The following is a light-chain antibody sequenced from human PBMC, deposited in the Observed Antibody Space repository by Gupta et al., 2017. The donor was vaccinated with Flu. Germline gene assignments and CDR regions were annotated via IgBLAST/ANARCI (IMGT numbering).Light chain of an antibody. CDR2: NNH. CDR3: ATWHDSLNGWV. CDR1: SSDIGSHS. Sequence: QSMLTQPPSASGAPGQRVTISCSGSSSDIGSHSVNWYHQLPGTAPKLLTYNNHQRPSGVPDRFSGSKSGTSASLAISGLQAEDEADYFCATWHDSLNGWVFGGGTKLTVL. V-gene: IGLV1-44*01. J-gene: IGLJ3*02.